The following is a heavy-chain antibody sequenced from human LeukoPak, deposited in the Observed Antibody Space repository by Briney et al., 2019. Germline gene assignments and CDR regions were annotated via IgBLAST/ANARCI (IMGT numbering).Heavy chain of an antibody. Sequence: GGSATLSCAASGLTVSSNYMSWVRQAPGKGLEWVSVFYSGGSIYFADSVKGRFTISRDNSKNTLYLQMNSLRVEDTAVYYCARDPGNNYFDYWGQGPLVPVTS. CDR3: ARDPGNNYFDY. J-gene: IGHJ4*02. D-gene: IGHD2/OR15-2a*01. V-gene: IGHV3-66*01. CDR1: GLTVSSNY. CDR2: FYSGGSI.